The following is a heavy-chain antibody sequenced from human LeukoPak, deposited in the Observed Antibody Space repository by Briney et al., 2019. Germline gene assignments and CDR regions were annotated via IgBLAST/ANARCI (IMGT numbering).Heavy chain of an antibody. D-gene: IGHD3-3*01. J-gene: IGHJ6*03. CDR3: ARLLRITIFGVDPPPHYMDV. V-gene: IGHV4-38-2*01. CDR2: LYHSGST. Sequence: SETLSLTCAVSGYSISSGYYWGWIRQPPGKGLEWIGSLYHSGSTYYNPSLKSRATISVDTSKNQFSLKLSSVTAADTAVYYCARLLRITIFGVDPPPHYMDVWGKGTTVTVSS. CDR1: GYSISSGYY.